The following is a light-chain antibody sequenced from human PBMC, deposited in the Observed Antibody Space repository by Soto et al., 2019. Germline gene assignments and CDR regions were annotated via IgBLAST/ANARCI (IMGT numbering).Light chain of an antibody. CDR2: DTT. V-gene: IGLV7-46*01. J-gene: IGLJ3*02. CDR3: SLSYTTGRV. Sequence: QAVVTQDPSLTVSPGGTVTLTCASSTGAVTSGLYPYWFQQKPGQAPRTLIYDTTNTHSWTPARFSGSLLGGKAALTLSGAQNEDEAEYYCSLSYTTGRVFGGGTKLTVL. CDR1: TGAVTSGLY.